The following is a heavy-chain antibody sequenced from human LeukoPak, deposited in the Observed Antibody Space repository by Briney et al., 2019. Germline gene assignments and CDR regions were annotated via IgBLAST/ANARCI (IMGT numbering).Heavy chain of an antibody. Sequence: SETLSLTCTVSGGSISSSSYYWGWIRQPPGKGLEWIGSIYYSGSTYYNPSLKSRVTISVDTSKNQFSLKLSSVTAADTAVYCCARPYSVSLRKDAFDIWGQGTMVTVSS. D-gene: IGHD2-21*01. J-gene: IGHJ3*02. CDR2: IYYSGST. CDR3: ARPYSVSLRKDAFDI. CDR1: GGSISSSSYY. V-gene: IGHV4-39*01.